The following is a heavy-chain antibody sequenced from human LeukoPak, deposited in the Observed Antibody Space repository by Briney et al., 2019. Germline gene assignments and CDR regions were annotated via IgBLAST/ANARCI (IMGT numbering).Heavy chain of an antibody. CDR2: IKEDGSIQ. CDR3: ARGLYSSSWPTTYYYAYYYYYGMDV. V-gene: IGHV3-7*01. J-gene: IGHJ6*02. D-gene: IGHD6-13*01. Sequence: GGSLRLSCVASGFTFSSYWMTWVRQAPGKGLEWLANIKEDGSIQYYLDSVRGRFTISRDNAKTSVYLQLNSLRADDTAVYYCARGLYSSSWPTTYYYAYYYYYGMDVWGQGTTVTVSS. CDR1: GFTFSSYW.